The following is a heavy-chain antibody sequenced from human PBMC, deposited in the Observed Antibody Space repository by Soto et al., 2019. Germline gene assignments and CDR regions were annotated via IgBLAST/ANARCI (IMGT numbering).Heavy chain of an antibody. Sequence: TSETLSLTCTVSGGSISSSSYYWGWIRQPPGKGLEWIGSIYYSGSTYYNPSLKSRVTISVDTSKNQFSLKLSSVTAADTAVYYCARLGEMATVRFDPWGQGTLVTVSS. V-gene: IGHV4-39*01. CDR3: ARLGEMATVRFDP. D-gene: IGHD5-12*01. CDR1: GGSISSSSYY. J-gene: IGHJ5*02. CDR2: IYYSGST.